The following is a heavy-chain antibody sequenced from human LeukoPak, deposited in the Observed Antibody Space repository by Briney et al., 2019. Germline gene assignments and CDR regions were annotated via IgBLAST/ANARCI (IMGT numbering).Heavy chain of an antibody. CDR1: GFTFSSYA. J-gene: IGHJ4*02. CDR2: ISGSGGST. D-gene: IGHD3-22*01. CDR3: AKGYYYDSSGYYASNFDY. V-gene: IGHV3-23*01. Sequence: GGSLRLSCAASGFTFSSYAMSWARQAPGRGLEWVSAISGSGGSTYYADSVKGRFTISRDNSKNTLYLQMNSLRAEDTAVYYCAKGYYYDSSGYYASNFDYWGQGTLVTVSS.